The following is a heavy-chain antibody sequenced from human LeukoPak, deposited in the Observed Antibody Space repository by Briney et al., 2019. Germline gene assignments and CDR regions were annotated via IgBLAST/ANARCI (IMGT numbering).Heavy chain of an antibody. CDR2: IKSKTDGGTT. J-gene: IGHJ4*02. D-gene: IGHD2-2*01. Sequence: PGGSLRLSCAASGFTFSNAWMSWVRQAPGKGLEWVGRIKSKTDGGTTDYAAPVKGRFTISRDDSKNTLYLQMNSLKTEDTAVYYCTSDSNPHIVVVPAATDYWGQGTPVTVSS. CDR3: TSDSNPHIVVVPAATDY. V-gene: IGHV3-15*01. CDR1: GFTFSNAW.